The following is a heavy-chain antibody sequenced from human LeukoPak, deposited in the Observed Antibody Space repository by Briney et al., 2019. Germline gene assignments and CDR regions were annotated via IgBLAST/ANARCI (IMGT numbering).Heavy chain of an antibody. CDR1: GFTFSSYA. CDR3: ARDLWVVVPAARYYYYYGMDV. D-gene: IGHD2-2*01. V-gene: IGHV3-23*01. J-gene: IGHJ6*02. CDR2: ISGSGGST. Sequence: GGSLRLSCAASGFTFSSYAMSWVRQAPGKGLEWVSAISGSGGSTYYADSVKGRFTISRDNSKNTLYLQMNSLRAEDTAVYYCARDLWVVVPAARYYYYYGMDVWGQGTTVTVSS.